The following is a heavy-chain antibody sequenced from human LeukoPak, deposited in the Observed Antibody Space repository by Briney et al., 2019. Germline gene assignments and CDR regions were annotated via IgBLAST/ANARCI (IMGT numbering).Heavy chain of an antibody. V-gene: IGHV3-48*01. J-gene: IGHJ6*03. CDR3: ARGVPKTSYYYYYMDV. Sequence: GGSLRLSCAASGFTCSDYSMNWVRQAPGKGLEWVSYISSSGFTLNYADSVKGRFTISRDNAKNSLYLQMNSLRAEDTAVYYCARGVPKTSYYYYYMDVWGKGTTVTVSS. D-gene: IGHD4-11*01. CDR2: ISSSGFTL. CDR1: GFTCSDYS.